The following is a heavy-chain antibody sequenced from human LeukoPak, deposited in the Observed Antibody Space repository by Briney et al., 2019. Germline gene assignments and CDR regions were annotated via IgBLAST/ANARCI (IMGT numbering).Heavy chain of an antibody. V-gene: IGHV4-30-2*01. CDR2: IYHSGST. Sequence: PSQTLSLTCAVSGGSISSGGYSWSWIRQPPGKGLEWIGYIYHSGSTYYNPSLKSRVTMSVDTSKNQFSLKLSSVTAADTAVYYCAREFKGYYGSGSYYTIDYWGQGTLVTVSS. D-gene: IGHD3-10*01. CDR3: AREFKGYYGSGSYYTIDY. CDR1: GGSISSGGYS. J-gene: IGHJ4*02.